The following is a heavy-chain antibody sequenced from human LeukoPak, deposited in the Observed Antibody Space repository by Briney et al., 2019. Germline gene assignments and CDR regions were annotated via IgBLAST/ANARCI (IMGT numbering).Heavy chain of an antibody. CDR3: ARQNGLSGTRSWSDAFDL. J-gene: IGHJ3*01. CDR1: DGSISSSSYY. CDR2: IYYSGST. V-gene: IGHV4-39*07. D-gene: IGHD2-2*01. Sequence: PSETLSLTCTVSDGSISSSSYYWGWIRQPPGKGLEWIGSIYYSGSTYYNPSLKSRVTISVDKAKNQFSLKVTPVTAADTALYYCARQNGLSGTRSWSDAFDLWGRGKMVTVSS.